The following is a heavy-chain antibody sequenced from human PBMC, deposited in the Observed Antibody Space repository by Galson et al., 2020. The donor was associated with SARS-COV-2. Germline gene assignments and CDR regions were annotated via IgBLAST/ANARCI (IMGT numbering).Heavy chain of an antibody. CDR2: IYYSGST. CDR3: ARTSGGTDAFDI. CDR1: GGSISSGGYY. V-gene: IGHV4-31*03. Sequence: SETLSLSCTVSGGSISSGGYYWSWIRQHPGTGLEWIGYIYYSGSTYYNPSLKSRVTISVDTSKNQFSLKLSSVTAADTAVYYCARTSGGTDAFDIWGQGTMVTVSS. D-gene: IGHD1-1*01. J-gene: IGHJ3*02.